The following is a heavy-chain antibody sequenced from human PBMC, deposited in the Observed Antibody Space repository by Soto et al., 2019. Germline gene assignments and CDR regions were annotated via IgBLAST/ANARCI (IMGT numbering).Heavy chain of an antibody. CDR2: IKQDGSEK. CDR1: GFTFSSYW. V-gene: IGHV3-7*01. J-gene: IGHJ6*03. CDR3: ARKGYYDFWSDYFALYYLDV. Sequence: GGSLRLSCAASGFTFSSYWMSWVRQAPGKGLEWVANIKQDGSEKYYVDSVKGRFTISRDNAKNSLYLQMNSLRAEDTAVYYCARKGYYDFWSDYFALYYLDVCGKGTTVTVSS. D-gene: IGHD3-3*01.